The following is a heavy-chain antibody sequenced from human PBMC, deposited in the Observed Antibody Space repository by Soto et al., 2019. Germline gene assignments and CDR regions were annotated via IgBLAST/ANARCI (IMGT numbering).Heavy chain of an antibody. D-gene: IGHD6-6*01. J-gene: IGHJ6*02. Sequence: QVQLQESGPGLVKPSQTLSLTCTVSGGSISSGGYYWSWIRQHPGKGLEWIGYIYYSGSTYYNPSLESRVTISKDTSKNQFPLKVSSVTAADTAVNHCARSSSPGRPPYGMDVWGQGTTVTVSS. CDR3: ARSSSPGRPPYGMDV. CDR2: IYYSGST. CDR1: GGSISSGGYY. V-gene: IGHV4-31*03.